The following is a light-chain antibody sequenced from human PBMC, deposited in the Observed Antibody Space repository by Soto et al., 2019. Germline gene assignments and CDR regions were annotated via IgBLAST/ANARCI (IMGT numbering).Light chain of an antibody. CDR1: YSNIGAGYE. V-gene: IGLV1-40*01. Sequence: QSVLTQPPSVSGAPGQRVTISCTGSYSNIGAGYEVHWYQQIPGTAPKLLISGHNNRPSGVPDRFSGSKSGNTASLTVSGLQAEDEADYYCSSYAGTNNFALFGGGTKLTVL. J-gene: IGLJ2*01. CDR2: GHN. CDR3: SSYAGTNNFAL.